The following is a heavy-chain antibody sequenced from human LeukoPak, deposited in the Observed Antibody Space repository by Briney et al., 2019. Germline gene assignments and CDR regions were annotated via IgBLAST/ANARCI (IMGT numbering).Heavy chain of an antibody. D-gene: IGHD3-16*01. V-gene: IGHV4-30-4*01. CDR2: IYYSGST. CDR1: GGSISSGDYY. CDR3: ARDQRGPLYGFDY. J-gene: IGHJ4*02. Sequence: SETLSLTCTVSGGSISSGDYYWSWIRRPPGKGLEWIGYIYYSGSTYYNPSLKSRVTISVDTSKNQFSLKLSSVTAADTAVYYCARDQRGPLYGFDYWGQGTLVTVSS.